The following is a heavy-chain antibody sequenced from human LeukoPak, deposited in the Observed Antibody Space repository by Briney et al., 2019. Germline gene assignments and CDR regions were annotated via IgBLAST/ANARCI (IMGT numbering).Heavy chain of an antibody. CDR3: GRGEVPGAVDS. V-gene: IGHV3-74*01. J-gene: IGHJ5*01. CDR2: INGVGSSSST. Sequence: VGCLRLSCAASGFTFSDYYMHWVRQAPGKGLVWVSHINGVGSSSSTNYADAVKGRFTISRDNAKNTLYLQMNSLRVDDTAVYYCGRGEVPGAVDSWGQGTLVTLSS. CDR1: GFTFSDYY. D-gene: IGHD4/OR15-4a*01.